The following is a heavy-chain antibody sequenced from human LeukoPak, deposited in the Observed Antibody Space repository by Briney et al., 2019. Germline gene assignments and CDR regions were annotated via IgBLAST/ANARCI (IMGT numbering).Heavy chain of an antibody. CDR2: ISSGGRTI. Sequence: GGSLRLSCAASGFTFSSFDMNWVRQAPGKGLEWISYISSGGRTIYYADSVKGRFTISRDNAKNLLYLQMNSLRAEDTAVYYCARKNYGDSWGQGTRVTVSS. CDR3: ARKNYGDS. V-gene: IGHV3-48*03. CDR1: GFTFSSFD. J-gene: IGHJ4*02.